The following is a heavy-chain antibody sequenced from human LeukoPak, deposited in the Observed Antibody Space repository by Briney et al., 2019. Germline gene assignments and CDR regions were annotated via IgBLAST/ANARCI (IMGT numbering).Heavy chain of an antibody. CDR1: GGSLSGYY. D-gene: IGHD3-10*01. CDR2: INHSGST. V-gene: IGHV4-34*01. CDR3: ARGPGYYYRSGEDY. Sequence: PSETLSLTCAVYGGSLSGYYWNWIRQPPGKGLEWIGEINHSGSTNYNPSLKSRVTISVDTSKNQFSLRLSSVTAADTAKYYCARGPGYYYRSGEDYWGEGTLVTVSS. J-gene: IGHJ4*02.